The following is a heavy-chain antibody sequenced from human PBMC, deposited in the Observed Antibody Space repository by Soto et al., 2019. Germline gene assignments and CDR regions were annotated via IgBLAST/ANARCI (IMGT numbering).Heavy chain of an antibody. CDR2: IWYDGSNK. CDR1: GFTFSSYG. CDR3: ARTARPPDGPEFDY. Sequence: PGGSLRLCCGASGFTFSSYGMHWVRQAPGKGLEWVAVIWYDGSNKYYADSVKGRFTISRDNSKNTLYLQMNSLRAEDTAVYYCARTARPPDGPEFDYCGQGT. J-gene: IGHJ4*02. V-gene: IGHV3-33*01.